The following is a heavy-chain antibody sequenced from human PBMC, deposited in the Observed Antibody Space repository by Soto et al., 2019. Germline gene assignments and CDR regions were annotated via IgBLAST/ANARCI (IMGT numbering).Heavy chain of an antibody. J-gene: IGHJ6*03. CDR3: ARKDVVGVAATRFRYHYLDV. CDR2: INHSGST. D-gene: IGHD2-15*01. CDR1: GGSFSGYY. V-gene: IGHV4-34*01. Sequence: QVQLQQWGAGLLKPSETLSLTCAVYGGSFSGYYWSWIRQPPGKGLEWIGEINHSGSTNYNPSLKSRVTHTVDTAKKPFPPKVSFVDAGGTAWDYWARKDVVGVAATRFRYHYLDVWGKGTTVTVPS.